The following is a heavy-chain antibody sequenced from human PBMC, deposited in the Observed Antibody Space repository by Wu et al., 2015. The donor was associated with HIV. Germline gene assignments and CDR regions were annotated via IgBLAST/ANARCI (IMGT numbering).Heavy chain of an antibody. CDR1: GGRFSSYA. V-gene: IGHV1-69*13. CDR2: IIPLFGTI. D-gene: IGHD5-12*01. J-gene: IGHJ3*01. CDR3: SKLWSSGDDGLDL. Sequence: QVQLVQSGAEVKKPGSSMKVSCKASGGRFSSYAISWVRQAPGQGLEWMGRIIPLFGTINYAQNFQGRVTITADESTRTVYMEMSSLKSEDTAIYYCSKLWSSGDDGLDLWGQGTVVTVS.